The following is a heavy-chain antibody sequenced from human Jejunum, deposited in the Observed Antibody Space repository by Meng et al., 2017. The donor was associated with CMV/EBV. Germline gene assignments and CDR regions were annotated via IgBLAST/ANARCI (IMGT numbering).Heavy chain of an antibody. CDR2: ISGSGGST. D-gene: IGHD2-2*01. CDR1: FTFSSYA. J-gene: IGHJ4*02. Sequence: FTFSSYAMSWVRQAPGKGLEGVSAISGSGGSTYYADSVKGRFTISRDNSKNTLYLQMNSLRAEDTAVYYCAKYDIVVVPASRPDYWGQGTLVTVSS. V-gene: IGHV3-23*01. CDR3: AKYDIVVVPASRPDY.